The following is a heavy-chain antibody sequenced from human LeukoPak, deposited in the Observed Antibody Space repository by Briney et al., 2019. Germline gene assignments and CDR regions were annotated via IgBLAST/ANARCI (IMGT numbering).Heavy chain of an antibody. CDR2: INPNSGGT. J-gene: IGHJ5*02. CDR3: AISISFKNWFDP. CDR1: GYTCTGYY. Sequence: ASVKVSCKASGYTCTGYYMHWVRQAPGQGLEWMGWINPNSGGTNYAQKFQGRVTMTRDTSISTAYMEQSRLRSADTAVYYCAISISFKNWFDPWGQGTLVTVSS. V-gene: IGHV1-2*02. D-gene: IGHD5-12*01.